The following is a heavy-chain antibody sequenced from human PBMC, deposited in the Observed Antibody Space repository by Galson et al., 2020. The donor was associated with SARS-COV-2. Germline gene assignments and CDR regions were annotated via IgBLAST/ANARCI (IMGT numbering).Heavy chain of an antibody. Sequence: GGSLRLSCAASGFTFSSYWLTWVRQAPGKGLEWVANIKQDGNDKYYVDSVKGRFTISRDNAKGSLYLQMNSLRAEDTAVYYCARHPNWRWNCWGQGTLVTVAA. V-gene: IGHV3-7*01. D-gene: IGHD1-20*01. CDR1: GFTFSSYW. CDR3: ARHPNWRWNC. J-gene: IGHJ4*02. CDR2: IKQDGNDK.